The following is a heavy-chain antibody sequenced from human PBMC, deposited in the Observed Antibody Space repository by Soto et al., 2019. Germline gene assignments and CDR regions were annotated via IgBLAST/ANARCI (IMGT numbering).Heavy chain of an antibody. CDR3: AKGRGYCSSTSCYVGSDY. J-gene: IGHJ4*02. Sequence: GGSLRLSCAASGFTFSSYAMSWVRQAPGKGLEWVSAISGSGGSTYYADSVKGRFTISRDNSKNTLYLQMNSLRAEDTAVYSCAKGRGYCSSTSCYVGSDYWGQGTLVTVSS. V-gene: IGHV3-23*01. D-gene: IGHD2-2*01. CDR1: GFTFSSYA. CDR2: ISGSGGST.